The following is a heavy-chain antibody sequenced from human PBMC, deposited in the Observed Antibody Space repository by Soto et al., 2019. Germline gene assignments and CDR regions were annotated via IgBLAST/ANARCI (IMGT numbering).Heavy chain of an antibody. Sequence: QVQLQESGPGLVKPSETLSLTCTVSGGSISSYYWSWIRQPPGKGLEWIGYIYYSGSTNYNPSLKSRVPIAVDTSKTQFSLKRSSVTAADTAVYYCAGTGFGEYNYWGQGTLVTVSS. V-gene: IGHV4-59*01. CDR1: GGSISSYY. CDR2: IYYSGST. CDR3: AGTGFGEYNY. J-gene: IGHJ4*02. D-gene: IGHD3-10*01.